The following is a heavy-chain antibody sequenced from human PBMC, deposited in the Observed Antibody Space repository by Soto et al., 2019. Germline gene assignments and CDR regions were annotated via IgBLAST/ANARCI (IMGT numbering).Heavy chain of an antibody. J-gene: IGHJ4*02. V-gene: IGHV3-23*01. CDR1: GLTFSSCA. Sequence: DVQLLESGGGLVQPGGSLRLSCAASGLTFSSCAMSWVLQAPGMGLEWVSAISDSGRTTYSADSVKGRFTISRDNSKNTLYLQMNSLRAEDTAVYFCAKDRGSGWPSNFDYWGQGTLVTVSS. CDR3: AKDRGSGWPSNFDY. CDR2: ISDSGRTT. D-gene: IGHD6-25*01.